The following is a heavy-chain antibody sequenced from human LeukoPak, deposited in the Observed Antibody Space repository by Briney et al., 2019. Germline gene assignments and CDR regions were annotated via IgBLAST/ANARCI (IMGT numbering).Heavy chain of an antibody. V-gene: IGHV3-23*01. Sequence: GGSLRLSCAASGFTFSGYAMGWVRQAPGKGLEWVSTIIGSGGSTYYAGSVKGRFTISRDNSKNTLYLQMSSLRAEDTAVYYCAKANTIFAVVTVWDYWGQGTLVTVSS. D-gene: IGHD3-3*01. CDR1: GFTFSGYA. J-gene: IGHJ4*02. CDR2: IIGSGGST. CDR3: AKANTIFAVVTVWDY.